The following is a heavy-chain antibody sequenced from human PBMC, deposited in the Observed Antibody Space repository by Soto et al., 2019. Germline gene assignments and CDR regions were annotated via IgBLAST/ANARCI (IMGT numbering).Heavy chain of an antibody. CDR3: ARAVYTDHYDHLGGSYRPYIWFDT. Sequence: PGWALRLSCAASAFTFSSYWMHWVRQAPGKGLVWVSRINSDGRSTSYADSVKGRFASSRDNAKNTLYLQMNSLRAEDTAVYYSARAVYTDHYDHLGGSYRPYIWFDTWGQGTMVNVSS. V-gene: IGHV3-74*01. J-gene: IGHJ5*02. CDR1: AFTFSSYW. D-gene: IGHD3-16*02. CDR2: INSDGRST.